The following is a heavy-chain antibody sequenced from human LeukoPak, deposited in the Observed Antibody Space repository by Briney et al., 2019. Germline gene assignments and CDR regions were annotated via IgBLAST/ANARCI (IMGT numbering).Heavy chain of an antibody. CDR3: VRIYCTSTSCYGDSYYGMDV. CDR1: GGSVSSGTYY. J-gene: IGHJ6*02. V-gene: IGHV4-61*01. CDR2: IYYSGST. D-gene: IGHD2-2*01. Sequence: SETLSLTCTVSGGSVSSGTYYWTWIRQPPGKGLEWIGYIYYSGSTDYNPSLKTRVTMSVDTSENQFSLKLSSVTAADSTVYYCVRIYCTSTSCYGDSYYGMDVWGQGTTVTVSS.